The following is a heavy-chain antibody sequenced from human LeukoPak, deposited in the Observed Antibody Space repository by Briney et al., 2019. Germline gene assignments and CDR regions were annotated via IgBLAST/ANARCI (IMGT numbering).Heavy chain of an antibody. CDR1: GFTFSDYY. CDR3: ARVRGSYSVDY. D-gene: IGHD1-26*01. V-gene: IGHV3-11*04. Sequence: GGSLRLSCAASGFTFSDYYMSWIRQAPGKGLEWVSYISNTGSTTQYADSVKGRFTISRDNAKNSLQLQMNSLRAEDTAVYYCARVRGSYSVDYWGQGTLVTVSS. J-gene: IGHJ4*02. CDR2: ISNTGSTT.